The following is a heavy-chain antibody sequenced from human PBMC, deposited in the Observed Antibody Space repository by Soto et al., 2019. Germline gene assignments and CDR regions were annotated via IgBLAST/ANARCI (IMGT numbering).Heavy chain of an antibody. Sequence: VGSLRLSCVASGFTFSTYAMSWVRQAPGKGLEWVSALTPSGGETFYADSVKGRFTISRDNSMNALYLQMNSLRIEDTAVYYCAHPRGYGVFDAYDIWGQGTMVTVSS. CDR2: LTPSGGET. J-gene: IGHJ3*02. CDR1: GFTFSTYA. D-gene: IGHD4-17*01. CDR3: AHPRGYGVFDAYDI. V-gene: IGHV3-23*01.